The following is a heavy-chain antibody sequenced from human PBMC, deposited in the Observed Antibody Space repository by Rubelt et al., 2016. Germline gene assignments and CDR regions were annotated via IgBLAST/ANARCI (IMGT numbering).Heavy chain of an antibody. Sequence: QVQLQQWGAGLLKPSETLSLTCAVYGGPFSGYYWSWIRQPPGKGLEWIGSIYYSGSTYYNPSLKSRVTISVDTSKNQFSLKLSSVTAADTAVYYCARDHSSGWYEPYYYYMDVWGKGTTVTVSS. V-gene: IGHV4-34*01. J-gene: IGHJ6*03. D-gene: IGHD6-19*01. CDR3: ARDHSSGWYEPYYYYMDV. CDR2: IYYSGST. CDR1: GGPFSGYY.